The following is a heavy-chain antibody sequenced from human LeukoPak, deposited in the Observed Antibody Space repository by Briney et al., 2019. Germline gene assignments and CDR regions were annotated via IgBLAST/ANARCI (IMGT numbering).Heavy chain of an antibody. CDR3: ARDSSGWYGWFDP. CDR1: GGSISSGSYY. Sequence: SETLSLTCTVSGGSISSGSYYWGWIRQPPGKGLEWIGYIYYSGSTNYNPSLKSRVTISVDTSKNQFSLKLSSVTAADTAVYYCARDSSGWYGWFDPWGQGTLVTVSS. CDR2: IYYSGST. D-gene: IGHD6-19*01. V-gene: IGHV4-61*01. J-gene: IGHJ5*02.